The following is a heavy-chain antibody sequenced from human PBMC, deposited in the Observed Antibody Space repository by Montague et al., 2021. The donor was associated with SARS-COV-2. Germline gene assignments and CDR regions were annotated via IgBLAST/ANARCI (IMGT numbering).Heavy chain of an antibody. V-gene: IGHV4-59*11. Sequence: SETLSLTCSRPGGWNSGQDWSRIRLNPRHEKEWYGIFGLRRDTKYNPSLKSRATISVDTSKNHFALRLSSVTAADTAVYYCAREFRIELWQTNWYFGLWGRGALVTVS. CDR3: AREFRIELWQTNWYFGL. D-gene: IGHD3-16*01. CDR1: GGWNSGQD. J-gene: IGHJ2*01. CDR2: FGLRRDT.